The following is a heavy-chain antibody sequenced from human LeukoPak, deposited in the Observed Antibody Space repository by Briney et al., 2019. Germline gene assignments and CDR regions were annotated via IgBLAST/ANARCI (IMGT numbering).Heavy chain of an antibody. CDR1: GFTPSSHW. Sequence: PGGSLRLSCAASGFTPSSHWMHWVRQAPRNGLVWVSRINSDGSTTNYADSVKGRFTISRENAENTLYLQMNSLRVEDTAVYYCTRRVSATRWFDPWGQGTLVTVSS. CDR3: TRRVSATRWFDP. CDR2: INSDGSTT. D-gene: IGHD2-15*01. V-gene: IGHV3-74*01. J-gene: IGHJ5*02.